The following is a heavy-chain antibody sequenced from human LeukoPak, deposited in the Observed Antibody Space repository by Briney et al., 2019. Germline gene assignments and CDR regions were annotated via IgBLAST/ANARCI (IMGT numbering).Heavy chain of an antibody. CDR1: GFTFSSYE. CDR3: AREGSTVVTPDY. J-gene: IGHJ4*02. D-gene: IGHD4-23*01. CDR2: IKQDGSEK. Sequence: GGSLRLSCAASGFTFSSYEMNWVRQAPGKGLEWVANIKQDGSEKYYVDSVKGRFTISRDNAKNSLYLQMNSLRAEDTAVYYCAREGSTVVTPDYWGQGTLVTVSS. V-gene: IGHV3-7*01.